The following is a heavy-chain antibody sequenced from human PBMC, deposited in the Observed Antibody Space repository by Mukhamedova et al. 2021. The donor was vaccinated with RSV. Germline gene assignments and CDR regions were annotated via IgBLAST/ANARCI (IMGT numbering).Heavy chain of an antibody. D-gene: IGHD3-16*01. V-gene: IGHV3-23*01. CDR2: ISGSGGST. CDR3: AKDGGYFDY. Sequence: GKGLEWVSAISGSGGSTYYADSVKGRFTISRDNSKNTLYLQMNSLRAEDTDVYYCAKDGGYFDYWGQGTLVTVTS. J-gene: IGHJ4*02.